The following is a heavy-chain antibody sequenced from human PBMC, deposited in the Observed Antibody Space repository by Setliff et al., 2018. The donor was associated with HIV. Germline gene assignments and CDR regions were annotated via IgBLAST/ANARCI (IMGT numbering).Heavy chain of an antibody. CDR1: TESLTRYD. CDR2: IDDSGSI. CDR3: ARVKSIKTTLVRLWPRFDL. V-gene: IGHV4-34*01. D-gene: IGHD3-10*01. J-gene: IGHJ5*02. Sequence: SETLSLTCAVYTESLTRYDWAWIRQSPEKGLEWIGEIDDSGSIIYNPSLQSRVTMSVDTSKNQFSLKVRSLTAADTGLYYCARVKSIKTTLVRLWPRFDLWGQGTLVTV.